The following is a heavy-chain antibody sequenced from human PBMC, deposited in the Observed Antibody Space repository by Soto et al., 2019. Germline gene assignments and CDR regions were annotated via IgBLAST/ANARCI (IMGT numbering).Heavy chain of an antibody. CDR1: GGSIGNYY. D-gene: IGHD3-22*01. CDR3: ARRRITMIVVVFDAFDI. Sequence: PSETLSLTCAVSGGSIGNYYWSWIRQPPGKGLEWIGYIYHSGNTNYNPSLKSRVTISVDKSKNQFSLKLSSVTAADTAVYYCARRRITMIVVVFDAFDIWGQGTMVTVSS. V-gene: IGHV4-59*12. CDR2: IYHSGNT. J-gene: IGHJ3*02.